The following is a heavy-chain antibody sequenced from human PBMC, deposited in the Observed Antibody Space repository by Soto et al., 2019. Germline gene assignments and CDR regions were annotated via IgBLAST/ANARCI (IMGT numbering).Heavy chain of an antibody. CDR3: XXXXXXXXXXDX. CDR1: GDSXXXXA. CDR2: IIPIFETA. J-gene: IGHJ4*02. V-gene: IGHV1-69*01. Sequence: QVQLVQSGAEMKKPGSSVKVSCKVSGDSXXXXAISXXRQAPGEGLEWVGGIIPIFETANYAQNFQGRVTITAVESTTTAYMEVTXLXXXXXXXXXXXXXXXXXXXXDXXGXGTXITVSS.